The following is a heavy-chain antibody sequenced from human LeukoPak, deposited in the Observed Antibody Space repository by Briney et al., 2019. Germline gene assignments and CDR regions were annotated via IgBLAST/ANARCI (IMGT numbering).Heavy chain of an antibody. CDR2: ISSSGSTI. J-gene: IGHJ4*02. CDR3: ARVGDGQGGSYLFDY. V-gene: IGHV3-11*01. Sequence: TGGSLRLSCAASGFTFSDYYVSWIRQAPGKGLEWVSYISSSGSTIYYADSVKGQFTISRDNAKNSLYLQMKSRRAEDTAVYYCARVGDGQGGSYLFDYGGQGTLVTVSS. D-gene: IGHD1-26*01. CDR1: GFTFSDYY.